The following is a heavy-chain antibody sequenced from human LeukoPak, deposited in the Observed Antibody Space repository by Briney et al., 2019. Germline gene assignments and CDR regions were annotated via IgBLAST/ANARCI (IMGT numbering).Heavy chain of an antibody. CDR2: INSAGSST. Sequence: GGSLRLSCAASGFTFSSYWMHWVRQAPGKGLVWVSRINSAGSSTSYADSVKGRFTISRDNAKNTLYLQMNSLRAEDTAVYYCASRVNSGWSFDYWGQGTLVTVSS. CDR3: ASRVNSGWSFDY. J-gene: IGHJ4*02. V-gene: IGHV3-74*01. D-gene: IGHD6-19*01. CDR1: GFTFSSYW.